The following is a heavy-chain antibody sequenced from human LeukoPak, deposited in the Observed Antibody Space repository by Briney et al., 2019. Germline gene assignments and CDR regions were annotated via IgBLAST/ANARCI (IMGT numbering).Heavy chain of an antibody. Sequence: PGGSLRLSCTVSGFTFSSYWMSWVRQAPGKGLEWVSAISGSGGSTYYADSVKGRFTISRDNSKNTLYLQVNSLRAEDTAVYFCAKDGQYYYGSGTVLDYWGQGTLVTVSS. CDR1: GFTFSSYW. V-gene: IGHV3-23*01. J-gene: IGHJ4*02. D-gene: IGHD3-10*01. CDR2: ISGSGGST. CDR3: AKDGQYYYGSGTVLDY.